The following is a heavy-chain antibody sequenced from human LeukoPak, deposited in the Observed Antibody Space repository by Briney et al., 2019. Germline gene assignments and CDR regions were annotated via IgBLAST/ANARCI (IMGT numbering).Heavy chain of an antibody. D-gene: IGHD3-3*01. CDR2: IKQDGSEK. V-gene: IGHV3-7*01. J-gene: IGHJ4*02. CDR3: AKDLDDFWSGPIPFDY. Sequence: PGGSLRLSCAASGFTFSSYWMSWVRQAPGKGLEWVANIKQDGSEKYYVDSVKGRFTISRDNSKNTLYLQMNSLRAEDTAVYYCAKDLDDFWSGPIPFDYWGQGTLVTVSS. CDR1: GFTFSSYW.